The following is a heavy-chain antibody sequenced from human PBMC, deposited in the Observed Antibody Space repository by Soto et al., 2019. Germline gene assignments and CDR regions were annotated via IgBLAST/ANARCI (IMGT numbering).Heavy chain of an antibody. J-gene: IGHJ4*02. CDR1: GYTFTSYY. CDR2: INPSGGST. CDR3: ARVGAYCGGDCYSFDY. V-gene: IGHV1-46*01. Sequence: QVQLVQSGAEVKKPGASVKVSCKASGYTFTSYYMHWVRQAPGQGLEWMGIINPSGGSTSYAQKFQGRVTMTRDTSTSTVYMELSSLRSEDTAVYYCARVGAYCGGDCYSFDYWGQGTLVTVSS. D-gene: IGHD2-21*02.